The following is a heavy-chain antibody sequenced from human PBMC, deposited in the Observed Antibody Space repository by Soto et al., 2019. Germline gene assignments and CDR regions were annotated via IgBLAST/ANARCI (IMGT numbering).Heavy chain of an antibody. D-gene: IGHD3-10*01. V-gene: IGHV4-34*01. CDR2: INHSGST. CDR1: GGSFSGYY. CDR3: ARGPLELWFGELSEDLTKNWFDP. J-gene: IGHJ5*02. Sequence: SETLSLTCAVYGGSFSGYYWSWIRQPPGKGLEWIGEINHSGSTNYNPSLKSRVTISVDTSKNQFSLKLSSVTAADTAVYYCARGPLELWFGELSEDLTKNWFDPWGQGTLVTVSS.